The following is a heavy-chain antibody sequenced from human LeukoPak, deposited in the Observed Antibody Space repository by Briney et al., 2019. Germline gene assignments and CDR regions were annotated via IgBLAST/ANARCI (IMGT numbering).Heavy chain of an antibody. V-gene: IGHV1-69*05. CDR2: IIPIFGTA. Sequence: ASVKVSCKASGGTFSSYAISWVRQAPGQGLEWMGGIIPIFGTANYAQKFQGRVTITTDESTSTAYMELSSLRSEDTAVYYCARDGGYRYDSSGRKGTPYYYYYYMDVWGKGTTVTVSS. J-gene: IGHJ6*03. CDR1: GGTFSSYA. D-gene: IGHD3-22*01. CDR3: ARDGGYRYDSSGRKGTPYYYYYYMDV.